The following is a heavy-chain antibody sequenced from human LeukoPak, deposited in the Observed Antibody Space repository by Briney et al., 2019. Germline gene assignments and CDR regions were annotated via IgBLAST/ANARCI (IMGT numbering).Heavy chain of an antibody. CDR1: GFTFSSYS. CDR2: ISSSSSYI. CDR3: ARDNYDILTGYYSPQYFDY. V-gene: IGHV3-21*03. Sequence: GGSLRLSCAASGFTFSSYSMNWVRQAPGKGLEWVSSISSSSSYIYYADSVKGRFTISRDNAKNSLYLQMNSPRAEDTAVYYCARDNYDILTGYYSPQYFDYWGQGTLVTVSS. D-gene: IGHD3-9*01. J-gene: IGHJ4*02.